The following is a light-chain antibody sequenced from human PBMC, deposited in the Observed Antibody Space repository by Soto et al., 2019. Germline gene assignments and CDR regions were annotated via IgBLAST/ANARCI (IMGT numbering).Light chain of an antibody. Sequence: DIRRPQSPSTLPAYVGDRVTXICRASQSISDWLAWYQQKPGTAPKVLINHASSLQSGVPSRFSGSGSGTEFTLTISRLQPDDFATYYCQQDHRYSFGQVTKV. J-gene: IGKJ1*01. CDR1: QSISDW. CDR2: HAS. CDR3: QQDHRYS. V-gene: IGKV1-5*02.